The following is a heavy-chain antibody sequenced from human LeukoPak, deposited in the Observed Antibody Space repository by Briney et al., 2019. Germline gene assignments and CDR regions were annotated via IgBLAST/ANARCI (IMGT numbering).Heavy chain of an antibody. CDR1: GGSISNYY. D-gene: IGHD6-6*01. J-gene: IGHJ6*03. CDR2: IYTSGST. Sequence: SETLSLTCTVSGGSISNYYWSWIRQPAGKGLEWIGRIYTSGSTNYNPSLKSRVTMSEDTSKNQFSLKLDSVTAADTAVYYCARDVRRSSSSSNSYYYMDVWGKGTTVTVSS. CDR3: ARDVRRSSSSSNSYYYMDV. V-gene: IGHV4-4*07.